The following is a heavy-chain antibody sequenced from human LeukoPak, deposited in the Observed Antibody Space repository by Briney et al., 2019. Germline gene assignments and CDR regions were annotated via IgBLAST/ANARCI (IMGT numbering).Heavy chain of an antibody. J-gene: IGHJ4*02. CDR2: ISDSGGST. D-gene: IGHD3-22*01. CDR3: AKRGVVIRVILVGFHKEAYYFDS. CDR1: GFAVSSKY. V-gene: IGHV3-23*01. Sequence: GGSLRLSCAASGFAVSSKYMNWVRQAPGKGLEWVAGISDSGGSTNYADSVKGRFTISRDNPKNTLYLQMNSLRAEDTAVYFCAKRGVVIRVILVGFHKEAYYFDSWGQGALVTVSS.